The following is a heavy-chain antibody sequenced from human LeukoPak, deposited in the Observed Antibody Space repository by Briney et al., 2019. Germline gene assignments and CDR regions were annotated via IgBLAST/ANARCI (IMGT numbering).Heavy chain of an antibody. CDR2: IYYSGST. J-gene: IGHJ3*02. Sequence: PSQTLSLTCTVSGGSISSGDYYWSWIRQPPGKGLEWIGYIYYSGSTYYNPSLKSRVTISVDTSKNQFSLKLSSVTAADTAVYYCAREASHDYGPNDAFDIWGQGTMVTVSS. V-gene: IGHV4-30-4*01. CDR1: GGSISSGDYY. D-gene: IGHD4-17*01. CDR3: AREASHDYGPNDAFDI.